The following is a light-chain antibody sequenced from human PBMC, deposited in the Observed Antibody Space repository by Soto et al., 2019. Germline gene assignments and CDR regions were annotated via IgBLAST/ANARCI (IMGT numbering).Light chain of an antibody. CDR1: QRITTY. J-gene: IGKJ2*01. Sequence: IQMPQSPSSLSASVGDRVTITCRASQRITTYLNWYQQKPGEAPKLLISTSGTLQRGVPSRFSGSGSGTDFTLSITALRPEDFATYFCQQTYSTPYTFGQGTKLEIK. CDR3: QQTYSTPYT. V-gene: IGKV1-39*01. CDR2: TSG.